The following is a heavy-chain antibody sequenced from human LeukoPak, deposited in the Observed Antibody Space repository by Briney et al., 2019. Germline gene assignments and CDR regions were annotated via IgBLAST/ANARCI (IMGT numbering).Heavy chain of an antibody. CDR3: ARVSPMVRGVIDY. CDR2: IYHSGST. CDR1: GGSISSSNW. D-gene: IGHD3-10*01. V-gene: IGHV4-4*02. J-gene: IGHJ4*02. Sequence: SGTLSFTCAVSGGSISSSNWWSWVRQPPGKGLEWIGEIYHSGSTNYNPSLKSRVTISVDKSKNQFSLKLSSVTAADTAVYYCARVSPMVRGVIDYWGQGTLVTVSS.